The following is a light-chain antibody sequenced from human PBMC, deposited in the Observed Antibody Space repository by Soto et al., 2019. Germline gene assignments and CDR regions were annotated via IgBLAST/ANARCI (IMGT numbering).Light chain of an antibody. CDR2: AND. Sequence: QSVLTQPASVSGSAGQSITISCSGTMRDVGAYNLVSWYQQHPGTAPKLIIYANDDRPSGVPDRFSGSTSGTSASLAITGLQAEDAADYYCQSYDNSLLAYVFGGGTKLTVL. J-gene: IGLJ2*01. CDR1: MRDVGAYNL. CDR3: QSYDNSLLAYV. V-gene: IGLV2-14*03.